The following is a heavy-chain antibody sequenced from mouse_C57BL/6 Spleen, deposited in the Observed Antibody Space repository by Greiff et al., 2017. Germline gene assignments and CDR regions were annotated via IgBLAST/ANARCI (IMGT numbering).Heavy chain of an antibody. CDR1: GYTFTSYW. Sequence: QVQLQESGAELAKPGASVKLSCKASGYTFTSYWMHWVKQRPGQGLEWIGYSNPSSGYTKYNQKFKDKATLTADKASSTAYMQLSSLTYEDSAVYYCARSYYDYDVGCAYWGQGTLVTVSA. J-gene: IGHJ3*01. CDR3: ARSYYDYDVGCAY. D-gene: IGHD2-4*01. CDR2: SNPSSGYT. V-gene: IGHV1-7*01.